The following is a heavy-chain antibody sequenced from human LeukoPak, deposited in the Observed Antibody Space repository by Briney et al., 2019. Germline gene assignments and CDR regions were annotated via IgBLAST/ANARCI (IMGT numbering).Heavy chain of an antibody. CDR1: GYTFTSYG. V-gene: IGHV1-18*01. J-gene: IGHJ3*02. CDR3: ARDATGTTNPNDAFDI. Sequence: ASVKVSCKASGYTFTSYGISWVRQATGQGLEWMGWISAYNGNTNYAQKLQGRVTMTTDTSTSTAYMELRSLRSDDTAVYYCARDATGTTNPNDAFDIWGQGTMVTVSS. CDR2: ISAYNGNT. D-gene: IGHD1-1*01.